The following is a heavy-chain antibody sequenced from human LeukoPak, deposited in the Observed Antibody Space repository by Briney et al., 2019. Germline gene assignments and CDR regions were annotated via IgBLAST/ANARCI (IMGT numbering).Heavy chain of an antibody. CDR3: ASLYYDFWSGYYGTNWFDP. CDR1: GFTFSSYW. CDR2: INSDGSST. J-gene: IGHJ5*02. V-gene: IGHV3-74*01. D-gene: IGHD3-3*01. Sequence: SGGSLRRYCAASGFTFSSYWMHWVRQAPGKGLVWVSRINSDGSSTGYADSVKGRFTISRDNAKNSLYLQMNSLRAEDTAVYYCASLYYDFWSGYYGTNWFDPWGQGTLVTVSS.